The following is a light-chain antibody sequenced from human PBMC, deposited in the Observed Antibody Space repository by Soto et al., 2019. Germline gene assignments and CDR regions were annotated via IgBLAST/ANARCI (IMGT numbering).Light chain of an antibody. CDR3: SSYATSSTVA. CDR2: EVS. V-gene: IGLV2-14*01. Sequence: QSALTQSASVSVSPGQSITISCTGTSSDIGGYNYVSWYQQHPDKAPKLMMFEVSNRPSGVSNRFSGSKSGNTASLTISGLLPEDEADYYCSSYATSSTVAFGGGTKLTVL. J-gene: IGLJ2*01. CDR1: SSDIGGYNY.